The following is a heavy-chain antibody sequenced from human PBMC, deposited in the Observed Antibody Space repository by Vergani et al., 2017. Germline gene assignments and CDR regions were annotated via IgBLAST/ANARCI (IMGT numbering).Heavy chain of an antibody. D-gene: IGHD5-24*01. CDR3: AKNVKTEMATIESECFDY. CDR2: ISGSGGST. Sequence: EVQLLESGGGLVQPGGSLRLSCAASGFTFSSYAMSWVRQAPGKGLEWVSAISGSGGSTYYADSVKGRFTISRDNSKNTLYLQMNSLRAEDTAVYYCAKNVKTEMATIESECFDYWGQGTLVTVSS. CDR1: GFTFSSYA. V-gene: IGHV3-23*01. J-gene: IGHJ4*02.